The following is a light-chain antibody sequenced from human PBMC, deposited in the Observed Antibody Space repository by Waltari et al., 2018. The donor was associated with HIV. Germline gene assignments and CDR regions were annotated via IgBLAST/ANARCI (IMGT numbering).Light chain of an antibody. CDR3: QQLNRNFALA. CDR1: QSVSTY. CDR2: DAS. V-gene: IGKV3-11*01. J-gene: IGKJ4*01. Sequence: EIVLTQSPATLSLSPGERATLSCRASQSVSTYLAWYQQRPGQAPRLLIYDASSRATGIPSRFSGNVSGTDFTLTISGLQPEDFVTYYCQQLNRNFALAFGGGTKVEL.